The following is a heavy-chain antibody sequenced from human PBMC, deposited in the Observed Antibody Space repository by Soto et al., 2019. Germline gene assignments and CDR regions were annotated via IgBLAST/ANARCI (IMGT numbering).Heavy chain of an antibody. CDR3: ASTGYCSGGSCYSSRGFDY. Sequence: NPSETLSLTCTVSGGSISSSSYYWGWIRQPPGKGLEWIGSIYYSGSTYYNPSLKSRVTISVDTSKNQFSLKLSSVTAADTAVYYCASTGYCSGGSCYSSRGFDYWGQGTLVTVSS. J-gene: IGHJ4*02. CDR2: IYYSGST. CDR1: GGSISSSSYY. D-gene: IGHD2-15*01. V-gene: IGHV4-39*01.